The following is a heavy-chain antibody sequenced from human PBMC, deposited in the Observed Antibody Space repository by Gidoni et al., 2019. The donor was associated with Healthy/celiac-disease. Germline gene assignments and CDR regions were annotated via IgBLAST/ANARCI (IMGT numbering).Heavy chain of an antibody. V-gene: IGHV3-23*01. D-gene: IGHD6-13*01. J-gene: IGHJ2*01. Sequence: EVQLLESGGGLVQPGGSLRLSCAASGFTFSSYAMSWVRQAPGKGLEWVSAISGSGGSTYYADSVKGRFTISRDNSKNTLYLQMNSLRAEDTAVYYCAKGSSIAAAGNWYFDLWGRGTLVTVSS. CDR1: GFTFSSYA. CDR2: ISGSGGST. CDR3: AKGSSIAAAGNWYFDL.